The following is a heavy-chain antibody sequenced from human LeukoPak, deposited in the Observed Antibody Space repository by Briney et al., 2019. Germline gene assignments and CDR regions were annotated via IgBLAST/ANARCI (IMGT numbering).Heavy chain of an antibody. D-gene: IGHD2-15*01. V-gene: IGHV3-7*01. CDR1: GFTFRNFW. CDR3: AKDLNIVVVVAATGFDY. CDR2: IHPEGNEK. J-gene: IGHJ4*02. Sequence: GGSLRLSCAASGFTFRNFWMSWVRQAPGRGLEWVANIHPEGNEKYHVESVKGRFTISRDNPKSSLFLQMNGLRVEDTAVYYCAKDLNIVVVVAATGFDYWGQGTLVTVSS.